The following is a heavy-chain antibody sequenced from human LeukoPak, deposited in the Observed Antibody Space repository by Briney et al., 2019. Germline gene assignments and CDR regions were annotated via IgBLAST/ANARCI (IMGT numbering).Heavy chain of an antibody. V-gene: IGHV1-8*02. CDR2: MNPNSGNT. CDR1: GYTFTGYY. J-gene: IGHJ5*02. Sequence: ASVKVSCKASGYTFTGYYMHWVRQATGQGLEWMGWMNPNSGNTGYAQKFQGRVTMTRNTSISTAYMELSSLRSEDTAVYYCARGTRYCSGGSCSFDPWGQGTLVTVSS. D-gene: IGHD2-15*01. CDR3: ARGTRYCSGGSCSFDP.